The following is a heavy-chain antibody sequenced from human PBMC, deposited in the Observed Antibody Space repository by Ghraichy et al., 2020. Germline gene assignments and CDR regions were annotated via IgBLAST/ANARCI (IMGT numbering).Heavy chain of an antibody. D-gene: IGHD4-23*01. CDR3: AGSFTVIRYFDL. V-gene: IGHV4-39*01. CDR1: GGSITSSNYY. Sequence: GSLRLSCSVSGGSITSSNYYWGWIRQSPGKGLEWIGSLHHTGSTYYNPSLKSRVTMSADTSTNQFSLRLTSVTAADTSVYYCAGSFTVIRYFDLWGRGTLVIVSP. J-gene: IGHJ2*01. CDR2: LHHTGST.